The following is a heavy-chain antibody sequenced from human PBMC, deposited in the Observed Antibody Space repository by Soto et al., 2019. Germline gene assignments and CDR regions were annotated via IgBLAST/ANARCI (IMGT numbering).Heavy chain of an antibody. J-gene: IGHJ6*02. D-gene: IGHD3-10*01. Sequence: QVQLVESGGGVVQPGRSLRLSCAASGFTFSTYVMHWVRQAPGKGLEWVAVISYDGSNKYYADSVKGRFTISRDNSKNTLYLQINSLRGGDTAVYYCAREVRTYYYNYDMDVWGQGTTVSVSS. CDR1: GFTFSTYV. V-gene: IGHV3-30-3*01. CDR3: AREVRTYYYNYDMDV. CDR2: ISYDGSNK.